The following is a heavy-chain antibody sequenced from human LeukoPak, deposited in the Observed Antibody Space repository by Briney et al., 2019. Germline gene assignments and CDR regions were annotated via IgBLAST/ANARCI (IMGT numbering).Heavy chain of an antibody. V-gene: IGHV4-59*08. D-gene: IGHD3-22*01. CDR2: SYYRGST. CDR3: ASPYYYDSSGYYYYY. J-gene: IGHJ4*02. CDR1: GGSISSYY. Sequence: SETLSLTCTVSGGSISSYYWSWIRQPPGKGLEWIGYSYYRGSTSYNPSLKSRVTISVDTSKNQFSLKLSSMTAADTAVYYCASPYYYDSSGYYYYYWGQGTLVTVSS.